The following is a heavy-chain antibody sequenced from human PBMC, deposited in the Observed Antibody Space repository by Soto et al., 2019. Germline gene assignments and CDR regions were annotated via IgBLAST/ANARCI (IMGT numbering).Heavy chain of an antibody. V-gene: IGHV3-30*18. J-gene: IGHJ5*02. Sequence: PGGSLRLSCAASGFTFSSYGMHWVRQAPGKGLEWVAVISYDGSNKYYADSVKGRFTISRDNSKNTLYPQMNSLRAEDTAVYYCAKDKAYSIRNWFDPWGQGTQVTVSS. CDR1: GFTFSSYG. CDR3: AKDKAYSIRNWFDP. D-gene: IGHD6-13*01. CDR2: ISYDGSNK.